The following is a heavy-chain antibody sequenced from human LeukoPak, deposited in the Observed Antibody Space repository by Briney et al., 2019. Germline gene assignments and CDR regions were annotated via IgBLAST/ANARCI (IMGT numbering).Heavy chain of an antibody. CDR3: AKDRSIGTYYTFDH. V-gene: IGHV3-23*01. CDR1: GFTFSSYG. D-gene: IGHD1-26*01. J-gene: IGHJ4*02. Sequence: PGGSLRLSCAASGFTFSSYGMSWVRQAPGKGLEWVSAISGSGGSTYYADSVKGRFTISRDTSKNSLYLQMSSLTAADTAVYYCAKDRSIGTYYTFDHWGQGTLVTVSS. CDR2: ISGSGGST.